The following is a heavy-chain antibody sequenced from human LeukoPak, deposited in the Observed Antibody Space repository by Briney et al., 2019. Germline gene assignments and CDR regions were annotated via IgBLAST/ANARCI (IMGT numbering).Heavy chain of an antibody. CDR3: ARVTLERRLDY. D-gene: IGHD1-1*01. V-gene: IGHV4-34*01. CDR2: INHSGST. CDR1: GGSFSGYY. J-gene: IGHJ4*02. Sequence: SETLSLTCAVYGGSFSGYYWSWIRQPPGXGLEWIGEINHSGSTNYNPSLKSRVTISVDTSKNQFSLKLSSVTAADTAVYYCARVTLERRLDYWGQGTLVTVSS.